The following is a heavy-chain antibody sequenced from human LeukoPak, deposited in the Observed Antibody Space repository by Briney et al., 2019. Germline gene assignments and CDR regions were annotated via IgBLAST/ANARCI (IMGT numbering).Heavy chain of an antibody. CDR2: IKQDGSEK. Sequence: PGGSLRLSCAASGFTFSSYWMSWVRQAPGEGLEWVANIKQDGSEKYYVDSVKGRFTTSRDNAKNSLYLQMNSLRAEDTAVYYCARELGDTAIDYWGQGTLVTVSS. V-gene: IGHV3-7*01. D-gene: IGHD5-18*01. CDR1: GFTFSSYW. CDR3: ARELGDTAIDY. J-gene: IGHJ4*02.